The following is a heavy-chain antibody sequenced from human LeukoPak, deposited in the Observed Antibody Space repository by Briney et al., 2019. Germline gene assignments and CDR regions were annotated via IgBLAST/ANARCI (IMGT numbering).Heavy chain of an antibody. Sequence: ASVKVSFKASGYTFTNYGFTWVRQAPGQGLEWMGWVGAYNGHTIYAPGLQGRVTMTTDTSTSTDFMELRSLRSDDTAVYYCARGEAKIGYDFWGQGTLVTVSS. J-gene: IGHJ4*02. CDR1: GYTFTNYG. V-gene: IGHV1-18*01. CDR2: VGAYNGHT. CDR3: ARGEAKIGYDF. D-gene: IGHD5-24*01.